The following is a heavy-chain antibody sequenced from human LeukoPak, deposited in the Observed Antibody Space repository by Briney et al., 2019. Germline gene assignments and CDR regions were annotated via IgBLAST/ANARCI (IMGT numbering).Heavy chain of an antibody. D-gene: IGHD5-24*01. CDR3: ARQREGYNGFDS. CDR1: GGSFSGYY. CDR2: INHSDST. Sequence: PSETLSLTCAVYGGSFSGYYWTWIRQSPGKGLEWIGEINHSDSTNFNASLKSRVTRSVDTSRNQFSLKLDSVTTADTSVYYCARQREGYNGFDSWGQGTLVTVSS. V-gene: IGHV4-34*01. J-gene: IGHJ4*02.